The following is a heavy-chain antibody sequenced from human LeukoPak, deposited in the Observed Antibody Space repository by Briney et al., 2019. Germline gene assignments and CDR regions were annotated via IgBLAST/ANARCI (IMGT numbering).Heavy chain of an antibody. CDR3: ARGGSYSFDY. D-gene: IGHD1-26*01. CDR1: GDSLSSNSAA. CDR2: TYHRSKWYN. V-gene: IGHV6-1*01. J-gene: IGHJ4*02. Sequence: SHTLSLTCALSGDSLSSNSAAWNWIRQSPSRGLEGLGSTYHRSKWYNDYALSVKSRISVNPDTPTNQSSLQLNSVPPEDTAVYYCARGGSYSFDYWGQGTLVTVSS.